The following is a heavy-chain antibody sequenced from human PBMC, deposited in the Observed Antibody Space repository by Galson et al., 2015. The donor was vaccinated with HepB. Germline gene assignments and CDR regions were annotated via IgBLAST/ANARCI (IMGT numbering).Heavy chain of an antibody. V-gene: IGHV3-48*02. J-gene: IGHJ6*02. D-gene: IGHD3-22*01. CDR3: ARGTEKPKTDSEAYYYDSNYYYGMDV. Sequence: SLRLSCAASGFTFSSYSMNWVRQAPGKGLEWVSYISSSSSTIYYADSVKGRFTISRDNAKNSLYLQMNSLRDEDTAVYYCARGTEKPKTDSEAYYYDSNYYYGMDVWGQGTTVTVSS. CDR2: ISSSSSTI. CDR1: GFTFSSYS.